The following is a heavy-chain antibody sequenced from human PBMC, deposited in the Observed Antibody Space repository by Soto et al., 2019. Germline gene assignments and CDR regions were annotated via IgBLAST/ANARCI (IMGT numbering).Heavy chain of an antibody. CDR2: IYYSGTA. CDR1: GVSISSSSYY. J-gene: IGHJ4*02. V-gene: IGHV4-39*02. CDR3: ARLEGLATISYYFDF. D-gene: IGHD3-9*01. Sequence: ASETLSLTCSVSGVSISSSSYYWGWIRQPPGKGLEWIGSIYYSGTAFHNPSLKTRVSISVDTSRSHFSLKLNSVTAADSAVYFCARLEGLATISYYFDFWGPGALVTVSS.